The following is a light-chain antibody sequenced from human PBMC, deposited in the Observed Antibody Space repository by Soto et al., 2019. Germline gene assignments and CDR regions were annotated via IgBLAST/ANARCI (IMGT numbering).Light chain of an antibody. Sequence: DLVMTQSPHSLAVSLGERATINGKSSQSVLYSSNNKNYLAWYQQKPGQPPKLXIYWASTRESGVPDRFSGSVSGTDFNLTISSLQAEDVAVYYCQQYYSTPWTFGQGTQVDIK. J-gene: IGKJ1*01. CDR3: QQYYSTPWT. CDR1: QSVLYSSNNKNY. V-gene: IGKV4-1*01. CDR2: WAS.